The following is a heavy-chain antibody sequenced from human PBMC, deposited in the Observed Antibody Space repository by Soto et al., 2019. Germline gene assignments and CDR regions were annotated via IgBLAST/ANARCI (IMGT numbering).Heavy chain of an antibody. CDR3: ARTSYYDFWSGFDY. V-gene: IGHV1-69*01. CDR2: IIPIFGTA. J-gene: IGHJ4*02. D-gene: IGHD3-3*01. CDR1: GGTFSSYA. Sequence: QVQLVQSGAEVKKPGSSVKVSCKASGGTFSSYAISWVRQAPGQGLEWMGGIIPIFGTANYAQKFQGRVTITADESTSTAYMELSNLRSEDTAVYYCARTSYYDFWSGFDYWGQGTLVTVSS.